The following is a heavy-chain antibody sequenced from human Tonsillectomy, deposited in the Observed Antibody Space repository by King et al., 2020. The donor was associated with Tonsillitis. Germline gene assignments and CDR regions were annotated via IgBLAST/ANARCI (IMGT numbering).Heavy chain of an antibody. D-gene: IGHD3-9*01. J-gene: IGHJ4*02. CDR1: GGAISSYY. CDR3: ASPYPVLKY. CDR2: SYYSGST. V-gene: IGHV4-59*01. Sequence: VQLQESGPGLVKPSETLTLTCTFSGGAISSYYWSWIRQPLGTGLECIGYSYYSGSTNYNPSLKSRVTISVDTSKHQFSLKLSSVTAADTAVYYCASPYPVLKYWGQGTLVTVSS.